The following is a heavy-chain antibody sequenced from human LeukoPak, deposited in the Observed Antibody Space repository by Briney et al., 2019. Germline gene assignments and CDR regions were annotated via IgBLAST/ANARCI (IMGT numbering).Heavy chain of an antibody. V-gene: IGHV4-30-4*01. CDR1: GGSISSGDYY. Sequence: PSETLSLTCTVSGGSISSGDYYWSWIRQPPGKGLEWIVYIYYSGSTYYNPSLKSRVTISVDTSKNQFSLKLSSVTAADTAVYYCARLVVVTAISGMDVWGQGTTVTVSS. CDR3: ARLVVVTAISGMDV. D-gene: IGHD2-21*02. J-gene: IGHJ6*02. CDR2: IYYSGST.